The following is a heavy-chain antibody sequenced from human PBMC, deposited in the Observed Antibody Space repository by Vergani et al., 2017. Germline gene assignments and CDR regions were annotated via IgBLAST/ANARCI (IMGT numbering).Heavy chain of an antibody. CDR3: ARDGGANSGYDYDYYYGMDV. CDR2: ISAYNGNT. Sequence: QVQLVQSGAEVKKPGASVKVSCKASGYTFTSYGISWVRQAPGPGLEWMGWISAYNGNTNYAQKLQGRVTMTTDTSTSTAYMELRSLRSDDTAVYYCARDGGANSGYDYDYYYGMDVWGQGTTVTVSS. D-gene: IGHD5-12*01. J-gene: IGHJ6*02. CDR1: GYTFTSYG. V-gene: IGHV1-18*01.